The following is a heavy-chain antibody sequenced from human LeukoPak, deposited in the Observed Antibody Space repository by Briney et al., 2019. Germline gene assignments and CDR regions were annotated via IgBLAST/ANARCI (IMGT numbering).Heavy chain of an antibody. V-gene: IGHV4-39*07. CDR2: FYYSGTT. J-gene: IGHJ4*02. Sequence: PSETLSLTCTVSGGSISSSSYYWSWIRQPPGKGLEWIGSFYYSGTTYYNPSLKSRVTISVDTSKNQFSLKLSSVTAADTAVYYCARDQGGHSYLYWGQGTLVTVSS. D-gene: IGHD5-18*01. CDR1: GGSISSSSYY. CDR3: ARDQGGHSYLY.